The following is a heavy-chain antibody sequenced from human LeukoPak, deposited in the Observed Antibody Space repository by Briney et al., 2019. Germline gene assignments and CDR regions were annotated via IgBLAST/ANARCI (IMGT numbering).Heavy chain of an antibody. V-gene: IGHV1-69*06. J-gene: IGHJ1*01. D-gene: IGHD5-24*01. CDR3: ARDGYKSHADYFQH. CDR2: IIPIFGTA. CDR1: GGTFSSYA. Sequence: EASVKVSCKASGGTFSSYAISWVRQAPGQGLEWMGRIIPIFGTANYAQKFQGRVTITADKSTSTAYMELSSLRSEDTAVYYCARDGYKSHADYFQHWGQGTLVTVYS.